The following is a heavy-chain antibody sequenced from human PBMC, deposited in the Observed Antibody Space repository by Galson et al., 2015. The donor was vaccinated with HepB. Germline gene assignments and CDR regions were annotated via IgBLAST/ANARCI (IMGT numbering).Heavy chain of an antibody. CDR2: ISYDGSNK. V-gene: IGHV3-30*18. D-gene: IGHD3-10*01. Sequence: SLRLSCAASGFTFSSYAMHWVRQAPGKGLEWVAVISYDGSNKYYADSVKGRFTISRDNSKNTLYLQMNSLRAEDTAVYYCAKNYYGSGSYVRDYYYYGMDVWGQGTTVTVSS. CDR3: AKNYYGSGSYVRDYYYYGMDV. CDR1: GFTFSSYA. J-gene: IGHJ6*02.